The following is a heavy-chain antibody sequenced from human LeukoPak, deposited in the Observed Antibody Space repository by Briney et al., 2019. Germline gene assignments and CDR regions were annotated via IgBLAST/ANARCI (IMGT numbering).Heavy chain of an antibody. CDR1: GFTLSSYE. CDR3: ARVLNYYDSSGYYFSY. Sequence: GGSLRLSCAVSGFTLSSYEMNWVRQAPGKGLEWVSHISSSGSSIYYADSVKGRFTISRDNSKNTLYLQMNSLRAEDTAVYYCARVLNYYDSSGYYFSYWGQGTLVTVSS. CDR2: ISSSGSSI. V-gene: IGHV3-48*03. J-gene: IGHJ4*02. D-gene: IGHD3-22*01.